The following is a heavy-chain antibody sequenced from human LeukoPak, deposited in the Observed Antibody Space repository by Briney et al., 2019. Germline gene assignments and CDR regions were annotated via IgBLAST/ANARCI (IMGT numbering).Heavy chain of an antibody. CDR3: AREEGAVAGTETGFDY. D-gene: IGHD6-19*01. CDR2: ISSSGSTI. J-gene: IGHJ4*02. Sequence: GGSLRLSCAASGFTFSSYEMNWVRQAPGKGLEWVSYISSSGSTIYYADSVKGRFTISRDNAKNSPYLQMNSLRAEDTAVYYCAREEGAVAGTETGFDYWGQGTLVTVSS. V-gene: IGHV3-48*03. CDR1: GFTFSSYE.